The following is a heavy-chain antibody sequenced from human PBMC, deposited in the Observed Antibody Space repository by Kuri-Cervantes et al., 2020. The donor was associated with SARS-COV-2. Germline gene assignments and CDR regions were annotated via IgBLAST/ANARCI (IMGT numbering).Heavy chain of an antibody. CDR2: ISVPGGDT. J-gene: IGHJ4*02. CDR3: ATVYTMGFSLD. Sequence: GESLKIPCEASKFTFHNYALIWVRQAPGKGLEWVSSISVPGGDTNYADSVKSRFTIARDNSKDTLYLQMNSLRVEDTAVYYCATVYTMGFSLDWGQGTLVTVSS. V-gene: IGHV3-23*01. CDR1: KFTFHNYA. D-gene: IGHD2-8*01.